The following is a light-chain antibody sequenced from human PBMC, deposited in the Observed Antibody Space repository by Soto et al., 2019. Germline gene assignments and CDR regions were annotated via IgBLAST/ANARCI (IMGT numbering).Light chain of an antibody. J-gene: IGKJ1*01. CDR1: QSVRSY. Sequence: EIVLTKSPATLSLSPGERATLSCRASQSVRSYLAWYQQKPGQAPRLLIYDASNRATGIPARFSGSGSGTDFTLTISSLEPEDFAVYYCQQRSNWPSFGQGTKVEIK. V-gene: IGKV3-11*01. CDR3: QQRSNWPS. CDR2: DAS.